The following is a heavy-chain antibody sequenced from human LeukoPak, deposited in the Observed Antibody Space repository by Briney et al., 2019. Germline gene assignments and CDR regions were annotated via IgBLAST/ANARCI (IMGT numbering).Heavy chain of an antibody. V-gene: IGHV3-74*01. CDR1: GFTFSSYW. J-gene: IGHJ6*02. CDR2: INNGGSTS. CDR3: ARDTQYGLDV. Sequence: GGSLRLSCAASGFTFSSYWMHWVRQAPGRGLVWVSHINNGGSTSNYADSVKGRFTVSRDNAKNTLSLQMNSLRAEDTAVYYCARDTQYGLDVWGQGTTVTVSS.